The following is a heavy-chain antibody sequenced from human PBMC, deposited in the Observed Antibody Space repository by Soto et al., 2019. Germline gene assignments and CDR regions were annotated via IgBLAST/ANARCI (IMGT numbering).Heavy chain of an antibody. CDR1: GGSISSYY. CDR2: IYYSGST. Sequence: SETLSLTCTVSGGSISSYYWSWIRQPPGKGLEWIGYIYYSGSTNYNPSLKSRVTISVDTSKNQFSLKLSSVTAADTAVYYCARMDYGDRYYYYYLEVWGKGTTVDVSS. V-gene: IGHV4-59*08. D-gene: IGHD4-17*01. CDR3: ARMDYGDRYYYYYLEV. J-gene: IGHJ6*03.